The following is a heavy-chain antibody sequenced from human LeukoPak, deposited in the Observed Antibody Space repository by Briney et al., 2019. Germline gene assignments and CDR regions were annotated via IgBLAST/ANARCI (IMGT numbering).Heavy chain of an antibody. D-gene: IGHD6-19*01. J-gene: IGHJ4*02. Sequence: ASVKVSCKASGYTFTSYGISWVRQAPGQGLEWMGWISAYNGNTNYAQKLQGRVAMTTDTSTSTAYMELSSLRSEDTAVYYCARRAPRLSKGIAVAGTRLDFDYWGQGTLVTVPS. CDR2: ISAYNGNT. CDR1: GYTFTSYG. CDR3: ARRAPRLSKGIAVAGTRLDFDY. V-gene: IGHV1-18*04.